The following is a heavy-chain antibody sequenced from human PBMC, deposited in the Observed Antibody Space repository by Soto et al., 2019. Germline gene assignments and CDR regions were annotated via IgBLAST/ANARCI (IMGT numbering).Heavy chain of an antibody. CDR1: GFTFSSYG. J-gene: IGHJ4*02. CDR3: ARDPSDSGYDYFDY. D-gene: IGHD5-12*01. Sequence: GGSLRLSCAASGFTFSSYGMHWVRQAPGKGLEWVAVIWYDGSNKYYADSVKGRFTISRDNSKNTLYLQMNSLRAEDTAVYYCARDPSDSGYDYFDYWGQGTLVTVSS. CDR2: IWYDGSNK. V-gene: IGHV3-33*01.